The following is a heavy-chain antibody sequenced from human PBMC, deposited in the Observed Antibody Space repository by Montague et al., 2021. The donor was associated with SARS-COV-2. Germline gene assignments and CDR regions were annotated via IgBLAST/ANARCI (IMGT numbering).Heavy chain of an antibody. Sequence: SETLSLTCAVYGTSFSDYYWNWIRQPPGKGLEWIGEINHGGSTKYSPSLKSRLTISADTSKNQFSLKLTSVAAADTAVYYCARLRDGIVPSPILGLGPYYSYYHMDVWGKGTTVTVSS. J-gene: IGHJ6*03. CDR1: GTSFSDYY. V-gene: IGHV4-34*01. CDR2: INHGGST. CDR3: ARLRDGIVPSPILGLGPYYSYYHMDV. D-gene: IGHD2-2*02.